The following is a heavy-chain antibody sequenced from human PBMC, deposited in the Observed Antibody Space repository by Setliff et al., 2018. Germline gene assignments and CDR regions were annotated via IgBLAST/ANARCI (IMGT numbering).Heavy chain of an antibody. J-gene: IGHJ5*02. Sequence: GASVKVSCKASGYTFTGYYMYWVRQAPGQGLEWMGWISAYNGNTNYAQKLQGRVTMTTDTSTSTAYMELRSLRSDDTAVYYCARVNPTMITFGGVIVIWFDPWGQGTLVTVSS. CDR3: ARVNPTMITFGGVIVIWFDP. V-gene: IGHV1-18*04. D-gene: IGHD3-16*02. CDR1: GYTFTGYY. CDR2: ISAYNGNT.